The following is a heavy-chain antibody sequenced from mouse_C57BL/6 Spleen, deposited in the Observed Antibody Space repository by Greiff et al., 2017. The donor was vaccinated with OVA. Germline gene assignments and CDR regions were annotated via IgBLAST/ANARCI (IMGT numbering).Heavy chain of an antibody. D-gene: IGHD1-1*02. J-gene: IGHJ4*01. CDR3: ARGRYGLYYAMDY. CDR2: ISDGGSYT. V-gene: IGHV5-4*01. Sequence: EVQVVESGGGLVKPGGSLKLSCAASGFTFSSYAMSWVRQTPEKRLEWVATISDGGSYTYYPDNVKGRFTISRDNAKNNLYLQMSHLKSEDTAMYYCARGRYGLYYAMDYWGQGTSVTVSS. CDR1: GFTFSSYA.